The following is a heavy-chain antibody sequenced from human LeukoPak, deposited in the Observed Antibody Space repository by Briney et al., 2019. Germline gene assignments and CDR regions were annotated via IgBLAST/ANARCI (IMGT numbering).Heavy chain of an antibody. V-gene: IGHV3-7*04. CDR2: IKQDGSEK. CDR3: ARGPTRANSSDF. J-gene: IGHJ4*02. CDR1: GFTFSSYW. Sequence: PGGSPRLSCVVSGFTFSSYWMTWVRQAPGKGLEWVANIKQDGSEKYYVDSVKGRFTISRDNAKNSLYLQMNSLRAEDTAVYYCARGPTRANSSDFWGQGTLVTVSS. D-gene: IGHD2/OR15-2a*01.